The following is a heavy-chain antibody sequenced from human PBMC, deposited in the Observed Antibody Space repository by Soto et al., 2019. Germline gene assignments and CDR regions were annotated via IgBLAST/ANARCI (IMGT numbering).Heavy chain of an antibody. CDR3: ARAMVRGVFPARGWFDP. CDR2: IIPIFGTA. V-gene: IGHV1-69*13. CDR1: GGTFSSYA. J-gene: IGHJ5*02. D-gene: IGHD3-10*01. Sequence: SVKVSCKASGGTFSSYAISWVRQATGQGLEWMGGIIPIFGTANYAQKFQGRVTITADESTSTAYMELSSLRSEDTAVYYCARAMVRGVFPARGWFDPWGQGTLVTVSS.